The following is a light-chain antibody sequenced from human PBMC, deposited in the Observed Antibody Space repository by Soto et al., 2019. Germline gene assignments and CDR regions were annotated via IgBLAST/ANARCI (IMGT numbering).Light chain of an antibody. J-gene: IGKJ2*01. Sequence: EIVMTQSPATLSVSPGERATLSCRASQSVSSNLAWYQQKPGQAPRLLIHGAYTRATGIPARFSGSGSGTEFTLTISSLQSEDFAVYYCQQYNNWPPPYTFGQGTKLEIK. CDR1: QSVSSN. CDR2: GAY. CDR3: QQYNNWPPPYT. V-gene: IGKV3-15*01.